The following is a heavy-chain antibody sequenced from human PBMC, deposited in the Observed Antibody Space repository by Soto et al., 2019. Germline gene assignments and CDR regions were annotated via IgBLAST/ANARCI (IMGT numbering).Heavy chain of an antibody. CDR2: IYWDDER. CDR3: VRRQTDFDY. CDR1: GFSLSTSGVG. Sequence: QITLKESGPTLVKPTQTLTLTCTFSGFSLSTSGVGVGWIRQPPGKALDWLALIYWDDERRYSPSLKNRLTITKDTSKNQVVLTMTNMDPVDTATYYCVRRQTDFDYWGQGTLVTVSS. J-gene: IGHJ4*02. V-gene: IGHV2-5*02.